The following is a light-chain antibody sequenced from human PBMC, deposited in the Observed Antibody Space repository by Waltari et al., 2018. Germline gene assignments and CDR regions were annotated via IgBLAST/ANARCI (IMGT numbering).Light chain of an antibody. CDR3: NSFTSSSTVV. J-gene: IGLJ3*02. V-gene: IGLV2-14*03. Sequence: QSALTQPASVSGSPGQSITISCIGTSSDVGGYNYVSWYQQHPGKAPKLMIYDVSNRPSGVSNRFSGSKSGNTASLTISGLQPEDEADYYCNSFTSSSTVVFGGGTKLTVL. CDR1: SSDVGGYNY. CDR2: DVS.